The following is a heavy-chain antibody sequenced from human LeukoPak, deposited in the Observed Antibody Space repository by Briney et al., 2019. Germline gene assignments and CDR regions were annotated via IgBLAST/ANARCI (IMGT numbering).Heavy chain of an antibody. CDR1: GFTFSSYG. D-gene: IGHD5-18*01. Sequence: PGGALRLSCAASGFTFSSYGMHWVRQAPGKGVEGVAVISYDGSNKYYADSVKGRFTISRDNSKNTLYLKMNSLRAEDTAVYYCASNVDTRSFDCWGQGTLVTVSS. CDR3: ASNVDTRSFDC. V-gene: IGHV3-30*03. J-gene: IGHJ4*02. CDR2: ISYDGSNK.